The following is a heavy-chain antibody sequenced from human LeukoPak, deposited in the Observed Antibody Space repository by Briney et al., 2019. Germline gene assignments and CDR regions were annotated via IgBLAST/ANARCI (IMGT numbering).Heavy chain of an antibody. D-gene: IGHD3-10*01. J-gene: IGHJ4*02. Sequence: RGESLRISCKASGYSFTSYWISGVRQMPGKGLEWMGRIDPSDSYTNYSPSFQGHVTISAEKSISTAYLQWSSLKASDTAMYYCARRRVQYYYDSGSSFDYWGQGTLVTVSS. CDR3: ARRRVQYYYDSGSSFDY. CDR2: IDPSDSYT. V-gene: IGHV5-10-1*01. CDR1: GYSFTSYW.